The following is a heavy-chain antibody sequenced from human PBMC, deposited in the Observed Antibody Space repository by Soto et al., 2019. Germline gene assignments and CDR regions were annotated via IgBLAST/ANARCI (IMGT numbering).Heavy chain of an antibody. CDR1: GGSISNYY. CDR3: ASYNYGVFFDY. Sequence: QVQLQESGPGLVKPSETLSLTCSDSGGSISNYYWSWIRQPPGKGLEWIGYVYYSGSTNYNPSLKRRVTITVDTSKKQCTLKLSSVIAADTAVYYFASYNYGVFFDYWGQGTRVTVSS. V-gene: IGHV4-59*01. J-gene: IGHJ4*02. D-gene: IGHD3-3*01. CDR2: VYYSGST.